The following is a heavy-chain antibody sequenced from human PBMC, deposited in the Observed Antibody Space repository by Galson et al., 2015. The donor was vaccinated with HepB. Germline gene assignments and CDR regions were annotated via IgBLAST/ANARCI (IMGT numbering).Heavy chain of an antibody. Sequence: SLRLSCAASGFTFSSYEMNWVRQAPGKGLEWVSYISSSGSTIYYADSVKGRFTISRDNAKNSLYLQMNSLRAEDTAVYYCARGEPGIAVAGTSIFDYWGQGTLVTVSS. CDR2: ISSSGSTI. V-gene: IGHV3-48*03. J-gene: IGHJ4*02. D-gene: IGHD6-19*01. CDR3: ARGEPGIAVAGTSIFDY. CDR1: GFTFSSYE.